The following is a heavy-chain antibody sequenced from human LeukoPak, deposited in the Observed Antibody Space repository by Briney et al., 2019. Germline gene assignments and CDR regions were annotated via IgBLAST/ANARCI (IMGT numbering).Heavy chain of an antibody. D-gene: IGHD6-25*01. CDR2: ISYGSGTI. V-gene: IGHV3-48*02. CDR1: GFIFSSKS. J-gene: IGHJ4*02. CDR3: ARDFSPGQRFYFDY. Sequence: GGSLRLSCAASGFIFSSKSMNWVRQAPGKGLEWVSYISYGSGTIYYADSVKGRFTISRDNAKNSLYPQMNSLRDEDTAVYYCARDFSPGQRFYFDYWGQGTLVTVSS.